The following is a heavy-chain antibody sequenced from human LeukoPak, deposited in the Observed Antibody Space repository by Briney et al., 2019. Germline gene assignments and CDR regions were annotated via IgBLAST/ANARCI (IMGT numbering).Heavy chain of an antibody. Sequence: ASVKVSCKASGGTFSSYAISWVRQAPGQGLEWMGGIIPIFGTANYAQKFQGRVTITADESTSTAYMELSSLRSEDTAVYYCARGGQLVSSLDYWGQGTLVTVSS. D-gene: IGHD6-6*01. CDR2: IIPIFGTA. J-gene: IGHJ4*02. CDR3: ARGGQLVSSLDY. CDR1: GGTFSSYA. V-gene: IGHV1-69*13.